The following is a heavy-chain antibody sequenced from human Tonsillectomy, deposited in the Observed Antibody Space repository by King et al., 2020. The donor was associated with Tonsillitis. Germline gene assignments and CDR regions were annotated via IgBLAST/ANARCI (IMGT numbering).Heavy chain of an antibody. CDR1: GDSISSGGYY. D-gene: IGHD3-22*01. J-gene: IGHJ4*02. Sequence: QLQESGPGLVKPSQTLSLTCTVSGDSISSGGYYWSWIRQHPGKGLEWIGYIYYSGSTYYNPSLKSRVTISVDTSKNQFSLKLSSVTAADTAVYYCARVVPWDSSGYLPTYYFDYWGQGTLVTVAS. CDR3: ARVVPWDSSGYLPTYYFDY. V-gene: IGHV4-31*03. CDR2: IYYSGST.